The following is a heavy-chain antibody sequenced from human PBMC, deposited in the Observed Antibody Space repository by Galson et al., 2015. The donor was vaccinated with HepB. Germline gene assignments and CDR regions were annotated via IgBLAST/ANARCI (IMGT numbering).Heavy chain of an antibody. J-gene: IGHJ6*02. CDR3: ARGQWLVPGYYYYGMDV. CDR1: GFTFSSYS. CDR2: ISSSSSYI. Sequence: SLRLSCAASGFTFSSYSMNWVRQAPGKGLEWVPSISSSSSYIYYADSVKGRFTISRDNAKNSLYLQMNSLRAEDTAVYYCARGQWLVPGYYYYGMDVWGQGTTVTVSS. V-gene: IGHV3-21*01. D-gene: IGHD6-19*01.